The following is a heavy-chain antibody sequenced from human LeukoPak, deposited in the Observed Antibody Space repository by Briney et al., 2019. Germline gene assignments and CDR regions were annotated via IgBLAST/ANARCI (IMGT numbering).Heavy chain of an antibody. D-gene: IGHD2-2*01. J-gene: IGHJ6*02. CDR3: ARGPRFDIVVVPAANGYGMDV. CDR1: GGSISSGGYY. CDR2: INHSGST. V-gene: IGHV4-39*07. Sequence: SETPSLTCTVSGGSISSGGYYWSWIRQPPGKGLEWIGEINHSGSTNYNPSLKSRVTISVDTSKNQFSLKLSSVTAADTAVYYCARGPRFDIVVVPAANGYGMDVWGQGTTVTVSS.